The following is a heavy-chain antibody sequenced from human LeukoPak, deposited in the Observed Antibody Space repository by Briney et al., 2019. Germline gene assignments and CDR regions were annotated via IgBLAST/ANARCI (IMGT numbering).Heavy chain of an antibody. CDR2: IKDDGSEK. V-gene: IGHV3-7*01. CDR3: GSVSSDGC. Sequence: GGSLRLSCAASGFTFSQSWISWVRQTPGKGLEWVATIKDDGSEKYYAESVKGRFTISRDDAKNSLYLQMNSLRVEDTAVYYCGSVSSDGCCGQGTLVTVSS. D-gene: IGHD5-24*01. J-gene: IGHJ4*02. CDR1: GFTFSQSW.